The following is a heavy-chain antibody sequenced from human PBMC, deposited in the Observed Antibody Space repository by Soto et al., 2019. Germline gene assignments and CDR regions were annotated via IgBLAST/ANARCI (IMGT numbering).Heavy chain of an antibody. J-gene: IGHJ5*02. D-gene: IGHD1-26*01. CDR3: ARGTVGTNPNWLGP. V-gene: IGHV3-66*01. Sequence: EVQLVESGGGLVQPGGSLRLSCAASGFTVSSSYLYWVRQAPGKGLEWVSSIYKSGVTYYADSVKGRFTISRDNYKSTLFLQMNSLRAEDTAVYYCARGTVGTNPNWLGPWGQGTLVTVSS. CDR1: GFTVSSSY. CDR2: IYKSGVT.